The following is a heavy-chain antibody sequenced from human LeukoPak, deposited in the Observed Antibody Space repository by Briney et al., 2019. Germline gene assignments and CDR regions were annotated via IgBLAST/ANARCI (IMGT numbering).Heavy chain of an antibody. CDR2: IKQGGSEK. Sequence: GGSLRLSCAASGFTFSTHWMSWLRQAPGKGLEWVANIKQGGSEKYYVDSVKGRFTISRDNAKNSVYLQMNSLRAEDTAVYYCARLYDNSVYSIFDYWGQGTLVTVSS. D-gene: IGHD3-22*01. CDR3: ARLYDNSVYSIFDY. CDR1: GFTFSTHW. V-gene: IGHV3-7*01. J-gene: IGHJ4*02.